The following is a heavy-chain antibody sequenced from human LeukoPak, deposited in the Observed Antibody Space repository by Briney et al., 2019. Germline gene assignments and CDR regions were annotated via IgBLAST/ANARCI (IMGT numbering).Heavy chain of an antibody. Sequence: SETLSLTCTVSGGSISSGDYYWSWIRQPPGKGLGWIWYIYYSGSTYYNPSLKSRVTISVDTSKNQFSLKLSSVTAADTAVYYCARGLYGDYDLDYFDYWGQGTLVTVSS. CDR2: IYYSGST. J-gene: IGHJ4*02. D-gene: IGHD4-17*01. CDR1: GGSISSGDYY. V-gene: IGHV4-30-4*01. CDR3: ARGLYGDYDLDYFDY.